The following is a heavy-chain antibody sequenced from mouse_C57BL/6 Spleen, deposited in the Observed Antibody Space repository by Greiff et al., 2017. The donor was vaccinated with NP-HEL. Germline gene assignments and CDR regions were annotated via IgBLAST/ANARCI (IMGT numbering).Heavy chain of an antibody. Sequence: EVQLVESGEGLVKPGGSLKLSCAASGITFSSYAMSWVRQTPEKRLEWVAYISSGGDYIYYADTVKGRFTISRDNARNTLYLQMSSLKSEDTAMYYWTRESSSYWYFDVWGTGTTVTVSS. CDR3: TRESSSYWYFDV. D-gene: IGHD1-3*01. V-gene: IGHV5-9-1*02. CDR2: ISSGGDYI. J-gene: IGHJ1*03. CDR1: GITFSSYA.